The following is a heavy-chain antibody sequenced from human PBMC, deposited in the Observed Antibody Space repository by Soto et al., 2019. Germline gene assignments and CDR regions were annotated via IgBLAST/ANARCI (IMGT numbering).Heavy chain of an antibody. J-gene: IGHJ5*02. CDR3: ASRNYDSSGYYNWFDP. D-gene: IGHD3-22*01. V-gene: IGHV1-3*01. CDR1: GYTFTSYA. CDR2: INAGNGNT. Sequence: ASVKVSCKASGYTFTSYAMHWVRQAPGQRLEWMGWINAGNGNTKYSRKFQGRVTITRDTSASTAYMELSSLRSEDTAVYYCASRNYDSSGYYNWFDPWGQGTLVTVSS.